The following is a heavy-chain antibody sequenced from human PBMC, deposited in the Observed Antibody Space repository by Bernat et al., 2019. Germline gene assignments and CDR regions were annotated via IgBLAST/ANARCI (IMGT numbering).Heavy chain of an antibody. V-gene: IGHV3-15*07. Sequence: EVQLLESGGGLVKPGGSLRLSCAASGFTFTNAWLNWVRRAPGKGLEWVGRIKSRSDGETTDYAAPVRGRFTISRDDSKTTLYLQMNSLKTEDTVVYYCTADVPSPMAQIDYWGQGTLVTVSS. CDR1: GFTFTNAW. CDR3: TADVPSPMAQIDY. D-gene: IGHD3-10*01. CDR2: IKSRSDGETT. J-gene: IGHJ4*02.